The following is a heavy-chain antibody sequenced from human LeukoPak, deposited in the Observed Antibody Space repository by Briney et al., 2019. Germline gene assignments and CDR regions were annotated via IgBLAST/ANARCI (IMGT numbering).Heavy chain of an antibody. CDR3: AGDQFYYYYGMDV. Sequence: GGSLRLSCAASGFTFSSYWMSWVRQAPGRGLEWVANIKQDGSEKYYVDSVKGRFTISRDNAKNSLYLQMNSLRAEDTAVYYCAGDQFYYYYGMDVWGQGTTVTVSS. V-gene: IGHV3-7*01. CDR1: GFTFSSYW. J-gene: IGHJ6*02. CDR2: IKQDGSEK.